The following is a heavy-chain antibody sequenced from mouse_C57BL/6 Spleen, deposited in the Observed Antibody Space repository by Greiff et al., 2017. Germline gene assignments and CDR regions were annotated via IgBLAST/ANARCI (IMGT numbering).Heavy chain of an antibody. V-gene: IGHV3-6*01. CDR2: ISYDGSN. Sequence: EVQLVESGPGLVKPSQSLSLTCSVTGYSITSGYYWNWIRQFPGNKLEWMGYISYDGSNNYNPSLKNRISITRDTSKNQFFLKLNSVTTEDTATYYCARGGGKGGYYAMDYWGQGTSVTVSS. CDR1: GYSITSGYY. J-gene: IGHJ4*01. D-gene: IGHD1-1*02. CDR3: ARGGGKGGYYAMDY.